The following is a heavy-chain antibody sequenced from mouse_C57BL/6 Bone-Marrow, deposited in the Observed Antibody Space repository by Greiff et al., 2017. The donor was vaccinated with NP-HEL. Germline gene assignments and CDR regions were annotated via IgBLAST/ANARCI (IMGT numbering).Heavy chain of an antibody. CDR3: ARHGSSFRYWYFDV. D-gene: IGHD1-1*01. CDR1: GFTFSSYG. V-gene: IGHV5-6*01. J-gene: IGHJ1*03. Sequence: EVHLVESGGDLVKPGGSLKLSCAASGFTFSSYGMSWVRQTPDKRLEWVATISSGGRYTYYPDSVKGRFTISRDNAKNTLYLQMSSLKSEDTAMYYCARHGSSFRYWYFDVWGTGTTVTVSS. CDR2: ISSGGRYT.